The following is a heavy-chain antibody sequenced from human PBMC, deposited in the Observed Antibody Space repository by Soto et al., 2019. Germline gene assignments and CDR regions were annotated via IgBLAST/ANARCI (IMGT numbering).Heavy chain of an antibody. J-gene: IGHJ6*03. CDR2: TYYRSKWYN. Sequence: SQTLSLPCAISGDSVSSNSAAWNWIRQSPSRGLEWLGRTYYRSKWYNDYAVSVKSRITINPDTSKNQFSLQLNSVTPEDTAVYYCARDRTLNYDFWSGYRYYYYMDVWGKGTTVTVSS. CDR1: GDSVSSNSAA. V-gene: IGHV6-1*01. CDR3: ARDRTLNYDFWSGYRYYYYMDV. D-gene: IGHD3-3*01.